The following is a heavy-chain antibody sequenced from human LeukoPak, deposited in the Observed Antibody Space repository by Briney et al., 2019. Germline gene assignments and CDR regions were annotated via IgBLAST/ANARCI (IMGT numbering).Heavy chain of an antibody. V-gene: IGHV1-69*11. Sequence: SVKVSCKASGYTFTSYGINWVRQAPGQGLEWMGWILPPLATANYAPTFQGKVTITADASTDTAYLELGSLSSEDTAVYYCATGMRQELVESKYYYYYLDVWGPGTTVTISS. D-gene: IGHD3-9*01. CDR1: GYTFTSYG. CDR3: ATGMRQELVESKYYYYYLDV. J-gene: IGHJ6*03. CDR2: ILPPLATA.